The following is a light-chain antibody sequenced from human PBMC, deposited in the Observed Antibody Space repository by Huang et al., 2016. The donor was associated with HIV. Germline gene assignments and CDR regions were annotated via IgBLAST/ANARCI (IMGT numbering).Light chain of an antibody. CDR3: QQYGTSPYT. V-gene: IGKV3-20*01. J-gene: IGKJ2*01. CDR2: GAS. Sequence: EIVLTQSPGILSLSPGERAALSCRASQSVSSSFLAWYQQQPGQAPRLRIYGASTRATGVPDRFSGSGSGTDFTLTISRLEPEDFAVYICQQYGTSPYTFGRGTKLEIK. CDR1: QSVSSSF.